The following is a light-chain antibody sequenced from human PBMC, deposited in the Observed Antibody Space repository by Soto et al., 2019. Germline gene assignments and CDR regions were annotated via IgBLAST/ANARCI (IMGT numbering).Light chain of an antibody. J-gene: IGKJ1*01. CDR1: QSISSW. CDR2: KAS. V-gene: IGKV1-5*03. CDR3: QHYNTYSWT. Sequence: DIQMTQSPSTLSASVGDRVTITCRASQSISSWLAWYQQKPGKAPKLLIYKASSLESGVPSRLSGSGSGTEFTLTISSLQPDDFATYYCQHYNTYSWTFGQGTKVDIK.